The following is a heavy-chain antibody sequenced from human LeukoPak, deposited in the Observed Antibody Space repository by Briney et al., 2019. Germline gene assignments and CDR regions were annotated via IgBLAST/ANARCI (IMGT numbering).Heavy chain of an antibody. Sequence: PSDTLSLTCTVSGGSISSSTYYWGWIRQPPGKGLEWIGYIYYSGSTNYNPSLKSRVTTSVDTSKNQFSLKLSSVTAADTAVYYCARDTGTVVDYWGQGTLVTVSS. CDR3: ARDTGTVVDY. CDR2: IYYSGST. D-gene: IGHD4-23*01. V-gene: IGHV4-61*01. J-gene: IGHJ4*02. CDR1: GGSISSSTYY.